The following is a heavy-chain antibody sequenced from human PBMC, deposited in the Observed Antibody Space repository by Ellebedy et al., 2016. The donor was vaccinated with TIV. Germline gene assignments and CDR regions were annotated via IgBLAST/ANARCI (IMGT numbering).Heavy chain of an antibody. J-gene: IGHJ3*02. CDR3: ARDLRSGLGGSQTRGAFDI. D-gene: IGHD2-15*01. CDR2: IYYTGST. Sequence: SETLSLTXPVSGDSISSSTYYWGWIRQPPGKGLEWIGSIYYTGSTYYNPSLKNRVTISVDTSKNQFSLKLNSMTAADTAVYYCARDLRSGLGGSQTRGAFDIWGQGTMVTVSS. CDR1: GDSISSSTYY. V-gene: IGHV4-39*07.